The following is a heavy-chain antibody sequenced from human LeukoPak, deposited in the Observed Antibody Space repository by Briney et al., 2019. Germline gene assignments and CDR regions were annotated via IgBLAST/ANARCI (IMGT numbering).Heavy chain of an antibody. CDR2: IWSGGTNKYGNDK. Sequence: PGRSLRLSCAASGFTFSSYGMHWVRQAPGKGLEWVAVIWSGGTNKYGNDKYYEDSVKDRFTISRDNFKNTLYLQMDSLRSEDTAMYYCARVYSDRSSWYYYGMDVWGQGTTVTVSS. CDR3: ARVYSDRSSWYYYGMDV. D-gene: IGHD6-6*01. CDR1: GFTFSSYG. V-gene: IGHV3-33*01. J-gene: IGHJ6*02.